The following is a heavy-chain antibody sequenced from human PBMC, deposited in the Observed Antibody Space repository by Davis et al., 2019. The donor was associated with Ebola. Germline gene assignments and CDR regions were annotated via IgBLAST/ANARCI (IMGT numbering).Heavy chain of an antibody. J-gene: IGHJ6*04. Sequence: GGSLRLSCTASEFTFSSYAMHWVRPAPGKGLEWVALISYDGSNTYYADSVKGRFTISRDNSMITLYLQMNSLRPEDTAVYYCARDRFAPYYYYGMDVWGKGTTVTVSS. CDR2: ISYDGSNT. V-gene: IGHV3-30-3*01. D-gene: IGHD3-3*01. CDR3: ARDRFAPYYYYGMDV. CDR1: EFTFSSYA.